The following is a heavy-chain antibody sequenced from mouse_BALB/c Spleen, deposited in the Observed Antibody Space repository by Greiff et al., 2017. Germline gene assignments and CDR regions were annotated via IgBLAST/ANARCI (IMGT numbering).Heavy chain of an antibody. V-gene: IGHV5-6*01. D-gene: IGHD2-1*01. CDR1: GFTFSSYG. Sequence: EVQRVESGGGLVKLGGSLKLSCAASGFTFSSYGMSWVRQTPDKRLEWVATISSGGSYTYYPDSVKGRFTISRDNAKNTLYLQMSSLKSEDTAMYYCARDYGNYENAMDYWGQGTSVTVSS. J-gene: IGHJ4*01. CDR3: ARDYGNYENAMDY. CDR2: ISSGGSYT.